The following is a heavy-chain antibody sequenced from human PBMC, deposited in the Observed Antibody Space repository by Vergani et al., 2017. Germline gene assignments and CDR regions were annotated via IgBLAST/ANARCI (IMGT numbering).Heavy chain of an antibody. CDR3: ARETDTGSSGSYNYYAMDV. V-gene: IGHV3-23*01. D-gene: IGHD3-9*01. CDR1: GFTFSTYA. Sequence: EVQLLESGGGLVQPGGSLRLSCAASGFTFSTYAMTWVRQAPGKGLEWVSTISSDGGSTYYADSVKGRFTISRDNSKNTLSLQMNSLTAEDTAIYYCARETDTGSSGSYNYYAMDVWGQGTTVSVSS. CDR2: ISSDGGST. J-gene: IGHJ6*02.